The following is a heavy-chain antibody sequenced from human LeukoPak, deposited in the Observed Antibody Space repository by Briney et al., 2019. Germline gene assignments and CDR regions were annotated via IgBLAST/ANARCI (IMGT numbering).Heavy chain of an antibody. D-gene: IGHD1-14*01. CDR1: GFTFSKYT. CDR2: IYGGGSGST. J-gene: IGHJ4*02. CDR3: AKDFTPDGIWDIDY. Sequence: QTGGSLRPSCVASGFTFSKYTMSWVRQAPGKGLEWVSGIYGGGSGSTFYAESVKGRFTISRDNSKNTLYLQMNSLRDEDTAIYYCAKDFTPDGIWDIDYWGRGTLITVSS. V-gene: IGHV3-23*01.